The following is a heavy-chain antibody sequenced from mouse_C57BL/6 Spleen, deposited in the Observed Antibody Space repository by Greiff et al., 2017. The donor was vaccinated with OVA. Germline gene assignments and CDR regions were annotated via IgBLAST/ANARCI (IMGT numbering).Heavy chain of an antibody. CDR1: GFTFSDYY. CDR3: ARGGSWYFDV. V-gene: IGHV5-16*01. J-gene: IGHJ1*03. CDR2: INYDGSST. Sequence: EVQLVESEGGLVQPGRSMKLSCTASGFTFSDYYMAWVRQVPEKGLEWVANINYDGSSTYYLDSLKSRFIISRANAKNILYLQMSSLKSEDTATYYCARGGSWYFDVWGTGTTVTVSS.